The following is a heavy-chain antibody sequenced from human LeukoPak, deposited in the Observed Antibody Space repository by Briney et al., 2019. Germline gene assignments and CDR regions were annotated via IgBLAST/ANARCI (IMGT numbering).Heavy chain of an antibody. J-gene: IGHJ4*02. V-gene: IGHV3-21*01. CDR3: ARCVRRMYSSGWETDY. CDR2: ISSSSSYI. D-gene: IGHD6-19*01. CDR1: GFTFSSYS. Sequence: PGGSLRLSCAASGFTFSSYSMNWVRQAPGKGLEWVSSISSSSSYIYYADSVKGQFTISRDNAKNSLYLQMNSLRAEDTAVYYCARCVRRMYSSGWETDYWGQGTLVTVSS.